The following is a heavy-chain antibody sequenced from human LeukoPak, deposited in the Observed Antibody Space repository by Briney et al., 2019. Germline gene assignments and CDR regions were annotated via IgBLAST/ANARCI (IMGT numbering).Heavy chain of an antibody. CDR1: GFRFGSYA. CDR2: IWYDGSNQ. V-gene: IGHV3-33*01. D-gene: IGHD3-10*01. CDR3: ASNYGSGSYGMDV. J-gene: IGHJ6*02. Sequence: GGSLRLSCAASGFRFGSYAMHWVRQAPGKGLEWVALIWYDGSNQDYADSVKGRLTISRDNFQNTVFLEMNSLRVEDTGIYYCASNYGSGSYGMDVWGQGTTVIVSS.